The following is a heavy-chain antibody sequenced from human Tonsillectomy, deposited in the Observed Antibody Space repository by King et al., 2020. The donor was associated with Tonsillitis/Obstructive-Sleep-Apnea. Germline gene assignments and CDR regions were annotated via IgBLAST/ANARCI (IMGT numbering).Heavy chain of an antibody. D-gene: IGHD3-3*01. Sequence: VQLVESGGGLVKPGGSLRLSCAASGFTFSSYSMNWVRQAPGKGLEWVSYISSSSSYIYYADSVKGRFTISRDNAKNSLYLQMNSLRAEDTAVYYCARGYGWSGYSFDYWGQGTLVTVSS. CDR2: ISSSSSYI. CDR3: ARGYGWSGYSFDY. J-gene: IGHJ4*02. CDR1: GFTFSSYS. V-gene: IGHV3-21*01.